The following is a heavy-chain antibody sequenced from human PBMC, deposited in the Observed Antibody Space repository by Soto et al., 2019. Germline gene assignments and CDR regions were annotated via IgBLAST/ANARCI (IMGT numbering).Heavy chain of an antibody. V-gene: IGHV4-31*03. D-gene: IGHD6-19*01. CDR2: IYYSGST. CDR3: ASGGAVAKPALYYYYGTDV. J-gene: IGHJ6*02. Sequence: PSETLSLTCTVSGGSISSGGYYWSWIRQHPGKGLEWIGYIYYSGSTYYNPSLKSRVTISVDTSKNQFSLKLSSVTAADTAVYYCASGGAVAKPALYYYYGTDVWGQGTTVTVSS. CDR1: GGSISSGGYY.